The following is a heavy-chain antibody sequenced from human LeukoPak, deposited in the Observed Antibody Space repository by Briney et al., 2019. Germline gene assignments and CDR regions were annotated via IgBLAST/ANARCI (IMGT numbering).Heavy chain of an antibody. CDR1: GYIFTNYG. CDR2: INPYNGNT. D-gene: IGHD3-9*01. J-gene: IGHJ4*02. Sequence: GASVKVSCKASGYIFTNYGISRVRQAPGQGLEWTAWINPYNGNTNYAQKLQGRVTMTTDTSTSTAYMELRSLRSDDTAVYYCARVNNYDILSSFDSWGQGTLVTVSS. V-gene: IGHV1-18*01. CDR3: ARVNNYDILSSFDS.